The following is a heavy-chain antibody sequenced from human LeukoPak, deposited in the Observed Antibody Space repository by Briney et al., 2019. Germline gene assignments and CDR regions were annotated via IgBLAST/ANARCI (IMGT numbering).Heavy chain of an antibody. D-gene: IGHD3-22*01. J-gene: IGHJ3*02. Sequence: ASVKVSCKPSGYTFTSYGISWVRQAPGQGLEWMGWISAYNGNTKYAQKLQGRVTMTTDTSTSTAYMELRSLRSDDTAVYYCARDSLQIYYDSSGYHLDAFDNWGQGAMVTVSS. CDR1: GYTFTSYG. CDR3: ARDSLQIYYDSSGYHLDAFDN. V-gene: IGHV1-18*01. CDR2: ISAYNGNT.